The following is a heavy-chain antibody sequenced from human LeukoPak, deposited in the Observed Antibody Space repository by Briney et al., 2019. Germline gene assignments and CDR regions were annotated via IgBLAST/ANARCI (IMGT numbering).Heavy chain of an antibody. CDR3: ATSAGDYRAGHYYYMGV. J-gene: IGHJ6*03. CDR2: INSNTAGT. D-gene: IGHD4-11*01. CDR1: GYTFTGYY. Sequence: ASVTDSCMSSGYTFTGYYCHWVRPAPGKGLAGMGLINSNTAGTNYAQKFLGGVTLTWDTSISTAYMELNRLTSDDTAVYYCATSAGDYRAGHYYYMGVWGKGTSVTVSS. V-gene: IGHV1-2*02.